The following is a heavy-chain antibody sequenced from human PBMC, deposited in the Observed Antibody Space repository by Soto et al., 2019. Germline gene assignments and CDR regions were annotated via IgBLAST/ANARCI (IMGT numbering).Heavy chain of an antibody. CDR1: GFTFSTYA. J-gene: IGHJ5*02. CDR3: AKGHASGS. V-gene: IGHV3-23*01. Sequence: EVQLLESGGGFVQPGGSLRLSCVVSGFTFSTYAMTWVRQAPGKGLEWVSFISNSGGRTTYADSVRGRFTTARGNSKNTLDLQMNSRRAEDTALYYCAKGHASGSWGPGTQVTVSS. CDR2: ISNSGGRT. D-gene: IGHD6-25*01.